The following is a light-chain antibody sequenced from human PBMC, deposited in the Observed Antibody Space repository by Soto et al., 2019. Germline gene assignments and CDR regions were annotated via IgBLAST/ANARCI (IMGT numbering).Light chain of an antibody. CDR3: QQYGSSLIT. CDR2: DAS. J-gene: IGKJ5*01. V-gene: IGKV1-33*01. CDR1: QGIFNC. Sequence: DIQMTQSPSSLSASIGDRVTITCQASQGIFNCLNWYQQKPGKAPKLLIFDASNLETGVPSRFSGSGSGTDFTLTISRLEPEDFAVYYCQQYGSSLITFGQGTRLEIK.